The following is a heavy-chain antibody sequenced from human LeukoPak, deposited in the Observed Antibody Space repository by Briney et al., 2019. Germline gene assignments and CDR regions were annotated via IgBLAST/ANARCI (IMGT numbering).Heavy chain of an antibody. V-gene: IGHV4-59*01. CDR3: ARDHRGYCSSTGCLQPTYYYYYMDV. CDR2: IYYSGST. D-gene: IGHD2-2*01. J-gene: IGHJ6*03. Sequence: PSETLSLTCTVSGGSISSYYWSWIRQPPGKGLEWIGYIYYSGSTNYNPSLKSRVTISVDTSKNRFSLKLSSVTAADTAVYYCARDHRGYCSSTGCLQPTYYYYYMDVWGKGTTVTVSS. CDR1: GGSISSYY.